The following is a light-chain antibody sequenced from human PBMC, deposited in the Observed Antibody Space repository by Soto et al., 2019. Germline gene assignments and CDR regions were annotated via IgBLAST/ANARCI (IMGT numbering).Light chain of an antibody. CDR3: QQGFNTPNT. J-gene: IGKJ3*01. V-gene: IGKV1-39*01. CDR2: AAS. CDR1: QSINNC. Sequence: DIQMTQSPSSLSASVGDRVTITCRASQSINNCLNWYQQKPGKAPKLLIYAASSLQIGVPSRFSGSGSGTHFTLTISSLQPEDFATYYCQQGFNTPNTFGPGTQVDIK.